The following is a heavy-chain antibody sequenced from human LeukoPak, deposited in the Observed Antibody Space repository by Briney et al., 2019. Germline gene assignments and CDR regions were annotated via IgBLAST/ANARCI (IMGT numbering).Heavy chain of an antibody. V-gene: IGHV3-23*01. J-gene: IGHJ4*02. Sequence: PGGSLRLSCGASGLTVSSYGMSWVRQAPGKGLEWVSTIIGSAVNTYYADSVKGRFTISRDDSKNTVYLQMNSLRAEDTAVYYCAKDRDCSSTSCQFDYWGQGTLVIVSS. CDR3: AKDRDCSSTSCQFDY. CDR1: GLTVSSYG. D-gene: IGHD2-2*01. CDR2: IIGSAVNT.